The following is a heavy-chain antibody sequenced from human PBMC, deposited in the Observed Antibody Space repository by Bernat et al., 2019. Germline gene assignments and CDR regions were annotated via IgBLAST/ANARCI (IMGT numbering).Heavy chain of an antibody. CDR3: ARVGVVVVVTATRENWLDP. D-gene: IGHD2-15*01. CDR1: GFSFSSYE. CDR2: ISSSGTTT. Sequence: DVQLVESGGGLVHPGGSLRLSCAASGFSFSSYEMNWVRQAPGKGLEWVAYISSSGTTTYYADSVQGRFTISRDNAKNSLYLQMIGLRAEDTALYYCARVGVVVVVTATRENWLDPWGQGTLVTVSS. J-gene: IGHJ5*02. V-gene: IGHV3-48*03.